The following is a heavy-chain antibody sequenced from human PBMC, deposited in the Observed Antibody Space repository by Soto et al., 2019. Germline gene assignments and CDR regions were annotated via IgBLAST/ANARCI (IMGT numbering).Heavy chain of an antibody. D-gene: IGHD2-2*01. V-gene: IGHV1-69*01. CDR2: LIPIFGTA. CDR3: ARPGGVVPAAMVGRVDY. CDR1: GGTFSSYA. J-gene: IGHJ4*02. Sequence: QVQLVQSGAEVKKPGSSVKVSCKASGGTFSSYAIRWVRQAPGQGLEWMGGLIPIFGTANYEQKLQGRVTITADESTSTAYMELSSLRSEDTAVYYCARPGGVVPAAMVGRVDYWGQGTLVTVSS.